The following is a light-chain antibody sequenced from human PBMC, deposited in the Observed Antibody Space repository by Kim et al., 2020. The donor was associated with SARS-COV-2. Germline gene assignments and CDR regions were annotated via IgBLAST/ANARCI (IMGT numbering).Light chain of an antibody. V-gene: IGLV3-21*04. CDR3: QVWDNDSGDHYV. J-gene: IGLJ1*01. Sequence: SSELTQPPSVSVAPGETATITCGGNKIGTKGVHWYQQKPGQAPLLVIYYDSERPSGIPERFSGSNYGNTATLTINRVEGGDEADYYCQVWDNDSGDHYVFGPGTKVTVL. CDR1: KIGTKG. CDR2: YDS.